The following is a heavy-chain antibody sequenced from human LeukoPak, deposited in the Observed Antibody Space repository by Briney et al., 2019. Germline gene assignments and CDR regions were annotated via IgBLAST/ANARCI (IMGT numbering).Heavy chain of an antibody. CDR2: MNPNSGNT. CDR1: AYTFTSYD. D-gene: IGHD3-10*01. CDR3: ARYRMLLGVIVTDWFDP. J-gene: IGHJ5*02. Sequence: GASVKVSCKASAYTFTSYDINWVRQATGQGLEWMGWMNPNSGNTGYAQKFQGRVTITRNTSIGTAYMELSSQRSEDTAMYYCARYRMLLGVIVTDWFDPWGQGTLVTVSS. V-gene: IGHV1-8*03.